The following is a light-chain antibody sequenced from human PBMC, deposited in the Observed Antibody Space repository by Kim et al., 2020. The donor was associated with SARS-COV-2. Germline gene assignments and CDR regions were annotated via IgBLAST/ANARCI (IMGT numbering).Light chain of an antibody. CDR3: NFRDSSGNPPYV. J-gene: IGLJ1*01. V-gene: IGLV3-19*01. Sequence: SSELTQDPAVSVALGQTVRITCQGDSPRSHYASWYQLTPGQAPVLVIYDKNNRPSGIPDRFSGSSSGTTDSLTITGAQAEDEADYYCNFRDSSGNPPYVLGTGNKVSVL. CDR2: DKN. CDR1: SPRSHY.